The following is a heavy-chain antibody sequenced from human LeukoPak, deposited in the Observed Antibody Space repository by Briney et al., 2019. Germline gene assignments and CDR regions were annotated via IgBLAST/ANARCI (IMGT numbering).Heavy chain of an antibody. CDR1: GFTFSSYW. D-gene: IGHD4/OR15-4a*01. Sequence: GGSLRLSCAASGFTFSSYWMSWVRQAPGKGLEWVSFIYSGSTHYSDSVKGRFTISRDNSKNTLYLQMNSLRAEDTAVYYCARRAGAYSHPYDYWGQGTLVTVSS. CDR2: IYSGST. CDR3: ARRAGAYSHPYDY. J-gene: IGHJ4*02. V-gene: IGHV3-53*01.